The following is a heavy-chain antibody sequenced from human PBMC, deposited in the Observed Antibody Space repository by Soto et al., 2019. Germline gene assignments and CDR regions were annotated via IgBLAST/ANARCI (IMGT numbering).Heavy chain of an antibody. V-gene: IGHV4-4*02. D-gene: IGHD1-7*01. Sequence: PSETLSLTCAVSGGSFTSNNWWTWVRQPPGQGLEWIGEIYRTGSTNYNPSLKSRVTISLDKSENQFSLKVTSLTAADTAVYYCESRDPGTSVDYWGQGSWVTVSP. CDR2: IYRTGST. CDR3: ESRDPGTSVDY. CDR1: GGSFTSNNW. J-gene: IGHJ4*02.